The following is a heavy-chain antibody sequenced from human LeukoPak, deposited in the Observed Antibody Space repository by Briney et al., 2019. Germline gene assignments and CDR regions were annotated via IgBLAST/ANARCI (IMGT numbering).Heavy chain of an antibody. CDR1: GGSINTYY. V-gene: IGHV4-59*08. Sequence: PSETLPLTCTVSGGSINTYYWSWIRQPPGKGLEWIGYIYYSGSTNYNPSLKSRVTISVDTSKNQFSLKLSSVTAADTAVYYCARHHSKLWNYGMDVWGQGTTVTVSS. J-gene: IGHJ6*02. CDR3: ARHHSKLWNYGMDV. D-gene: IGHD3-3*01. CDR2: IYYSGST.